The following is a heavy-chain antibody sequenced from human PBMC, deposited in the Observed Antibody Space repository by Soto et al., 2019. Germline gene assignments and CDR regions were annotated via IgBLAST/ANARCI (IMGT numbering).Heavy chain of an antibody. CDR1: GGSFSGYY. J-gene: IGHJ5*02. D-gene: IGHD6-13*01. V-gene: IGHV4-34*01. CDR3: ARIIRIAAAGTWRPRPNWFDP. CDR2: INHSGST. Sequence: PSETLSLTCAVYGGSFSGYYWSWIRQPPGKGLEWIGEINHSGSTNYNPSLKSRVTISVDTSKNQFSLKLSSVTAADTAVYYCARIIRIAAAGTWRPRPNWFDPWGQGTLVTVSS.